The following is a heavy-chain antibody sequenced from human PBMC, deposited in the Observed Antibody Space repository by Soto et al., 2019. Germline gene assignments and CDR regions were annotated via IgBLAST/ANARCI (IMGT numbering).Heavy chain of an antibody. V-gene: IGHV1-18*01. Sequence: ASVKVSCKTSGYTFTTYAISWVRQAPGQGLEWMGWISAYDGNTNSAQKLQGRVTMTTDKSTRTAYMELRSLRSEDTAVYYCGRVGSRSYTIDYWGPGTLVTVSS. CDR2: ISAYDGNT. CDR1: GYTFTTYA. CDR3: GRVGSRSYTIDY. D-gene: IGHD6-13*01. J-gene: IGHJ4*02.